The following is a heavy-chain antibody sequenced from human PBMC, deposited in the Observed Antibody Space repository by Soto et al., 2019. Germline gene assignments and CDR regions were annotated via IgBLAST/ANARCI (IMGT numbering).Heavy chain of an antibody. D-gene: IGHD2-2*01. V-gene: IGHV1-3*01. CDR3: ALSQTGFCSSTTCPGDFDS. J-gene: IGHJ4*02. CDR1: GFTYINYA. CDR2: VNPVNGNT. Sequence: QVHLVQSGAEVKKPGASVRLSCKVVGFTYINYAMHWVRQAPGRRLEWMGWVNPVNGNTKYSQSFQDKFTITWDASATTSYMELRSLRSEDTAVYYCALSQTGFCSSTTCPGDFDSWGQGTLVTVSS.